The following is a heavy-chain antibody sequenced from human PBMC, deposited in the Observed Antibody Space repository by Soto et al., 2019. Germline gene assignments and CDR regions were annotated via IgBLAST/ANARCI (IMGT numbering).Heavy chain of an antibody. V-gene: IGHV3-21*06. D-gene: IGHD1-26*01. CDR1: GFTFSRYG. Sequence: VGSLRLSCAASGFTFSRYGMNWLRQAPGKGLEWVASISSSTCYVYYADSVKGRFSTSRDNAKNILYLEMYALRSEDTAVYYCARDPSEGRVGNWFESWGQGTLVTVSS. CDR3: ARDPSEGRVGNWFES. CDR2: ISSSTCYV. J-gene: IGHJ5*01.